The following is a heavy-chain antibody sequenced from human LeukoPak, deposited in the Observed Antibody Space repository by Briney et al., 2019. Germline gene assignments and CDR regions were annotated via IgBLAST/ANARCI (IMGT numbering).Heavy chain of an antibody. V-gene: IGHV3-48*03. CDR1: GFTFSSYE. Sequence: QPGGSLRLSCAASGFTFSSYEMNWVRQAPGKGLEWVSYISSSGSTIYYADSVKGRFTISRDNAKNSLYLQMNSLRAEDTAVYYCARAAMRTFDIWGQGTMVTVSS. CDR2: ISSSGSTI. J-gene: IGHJ3*02. CDR3: ARAAMRTFDI. D-gene: IGHD5-18*01.